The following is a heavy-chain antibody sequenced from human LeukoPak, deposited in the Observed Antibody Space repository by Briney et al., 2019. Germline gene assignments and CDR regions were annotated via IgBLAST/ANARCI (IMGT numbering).Heavy chain of an antibody. V-gene: IGHV3-48*04. CDR2: IGVGSGTI. Sequence: PGGSLRLSCAASGFTFSYYAMNWVRQAPGKGLEWVSYIGVGSGTIYYADSVKGRFTISRDNAKNSLYLQMNSLRAEDTAVYYCARDRPLAAAGTQIDYWGQGTLVTVSS. D-gene: IGHD6-13*01. CDR1: GFTFSYYA. CDR3: ARDRPLAAAGTQIDY. J-gene: IGHJ4*02.